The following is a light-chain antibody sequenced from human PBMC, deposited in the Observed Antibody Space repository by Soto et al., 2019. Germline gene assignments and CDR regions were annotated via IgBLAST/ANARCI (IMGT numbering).Light chain of an antibody. J-gene: IGLJ1*01. CDR1: SSDVGGYNY. CDR2: DVS. Sequence: LTQPASVSGSPCQSITISCTGTSSDVGGYNYVSWYQQHPGKAPKLMIYDVSNRPSGVSNRFSGSKSGNTASLTISGLQAEDEADYYCSSYTSSSTYVFGTGTKVTVL. CDR3: SSYTSSSTYV. V-gene: IGLV2-14*01.